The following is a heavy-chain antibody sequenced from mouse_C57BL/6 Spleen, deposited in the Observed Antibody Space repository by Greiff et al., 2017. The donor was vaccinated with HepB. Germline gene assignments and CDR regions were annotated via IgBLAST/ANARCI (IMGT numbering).Heavy chain of an antibody. Sequence: EVKLVESEGGLVQPGSSMKLSCTASGFTFSDYYMAWVRQVPEKGLEWVANINYDGSSTYYLDSLKSRFILSKDNAKNILYLQMSSLKSEDTATYYCASVSCTTVVAYYYAMDYWGQGTSVTVSS. CDR1: GFTFSDYY. D-gene: IGHD1-1*01. CDR2: INYDGSST. V-gene: IGHV5-16*01. CDR3: ASVSCTTVVAYYYAMDY. J-gene: IGHJ4*01.